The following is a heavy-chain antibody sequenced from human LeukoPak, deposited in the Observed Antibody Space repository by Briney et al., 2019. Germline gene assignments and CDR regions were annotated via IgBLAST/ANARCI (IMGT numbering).Heavy chain of an antibody. CDR1: GGTFSSYA. CDR2: IIPIFGTA. Sequence: SVKVSCKASGGTFSSYAISWVRQAPGQGLEWMGGIIPIFGTANYAQKFQGRVTIIADESTSTAYMELSSLRSEDTAVYYCARVPTIFGVVARGAFDIWGQGTMVTVSS. CDR3: ARVPTIFGVVARGAFDI. D-gene: IGHD3-3*01. J-gene: IGHJ3*02. V-gene: IGHV1-69*13.